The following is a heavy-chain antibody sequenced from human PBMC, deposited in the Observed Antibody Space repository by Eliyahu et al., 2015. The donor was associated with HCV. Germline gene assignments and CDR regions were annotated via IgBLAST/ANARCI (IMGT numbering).Heavy chain of an antibody. CDR2: IKQDGSEK. V-gene: IGHV3-7*03. CDR1: GFTFSSXW. D-gene: IGHD2-2*02. Sequence: EVQLVESGGGLVQPGGSLRLSCAASGFTFSSXWXXWVRQAPGKGLEGVANIKQDGSEKYYVDSVKGRFTISRDNAKNSLYLQMNSLRAEDTAVYYCARLFLCSSTSCYTRGAFDIWGQGTMVTVSS. CDR3: ARLFLCSSTSCYTRGAFDI. J-gene: IGHJ3*02.